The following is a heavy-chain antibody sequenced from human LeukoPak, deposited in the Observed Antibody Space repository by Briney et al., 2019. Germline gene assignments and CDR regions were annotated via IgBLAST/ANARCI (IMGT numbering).Heavy chain of an antibody. CDR2: IYYSGTT. Sequence: PSETLSLTCTVSGDSINNYYWSWIRQPPGKGLEWIGYIYYSGTTNYNPSLKSRVSISVDTSKNQFSLKLSSVTAADTAVYYCARRGRYYFDYWGQGTLVTVSS. D-gene: IGHD3-16*01. CDR3: ARRGRYYFDY. CDR1: GDSINNYY. V-gene: IGHV4-59*08. J-gene: IGHJ4*02.